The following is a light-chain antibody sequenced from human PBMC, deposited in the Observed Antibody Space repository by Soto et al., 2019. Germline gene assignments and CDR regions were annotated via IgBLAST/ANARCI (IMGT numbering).Light chain of an antibody. Sequence: DIQMTHSPSTLSASVGDRVTITCRASQSISSWLAWYKQKTGKAPKLLIYDASSLESGVPSRFSGNGAGTEFTLTISSLQPDDFATYYCQQYNSYSPSTFGQGPKVEIK. J-gene: IGKJ1*01. CDR2: DAS. V-gene: IGKV1-5*01. CDR3: QQYNSYSPST. CDR1: QSISSW.